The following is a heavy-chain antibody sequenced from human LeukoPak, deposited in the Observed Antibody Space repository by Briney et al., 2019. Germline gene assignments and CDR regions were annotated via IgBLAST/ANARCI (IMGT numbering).Heavy chain of an antibody. J-gene: IGHJ4*02. V-gene: IGHV3-7*04. D-gene: IGHD5-12*01. Sequence: PGRSLTLSCAPSGFSFSTYWMNWVRQAPGEGLEWVGNIKQDGSEKYYVDSVKGRFTISRDNAKNSLYLQMNSLRAEDTAIYYCAGGSGFLIDCWGQGTLVTVSS. CDR2: IKQDGSEK. CDR3: AGGSGFLIDC. CDR1: GFSFSTYW.